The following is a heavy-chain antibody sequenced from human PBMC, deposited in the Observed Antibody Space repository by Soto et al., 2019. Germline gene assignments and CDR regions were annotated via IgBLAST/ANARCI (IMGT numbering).Heavy chain of an antibody. Sequence: PGGSLRLSCAASGFTVNNNHMSWVRQAPGKGLEWVSIIYSGGTTYYADSVKGQFTISRDNAKNSLYLQMNSLRAEDTAVYYCARQYCGGDCPMPWPSWGQGTLVTV. J-gene: IGHJ5*02. D-gene: IGHD2-21*02. CDR3: ARQYCGGDCPMPWPS. CDR2: IYSGGTT. CDR1: GFTVNNNH. V-gene: IGHV3-53*01.